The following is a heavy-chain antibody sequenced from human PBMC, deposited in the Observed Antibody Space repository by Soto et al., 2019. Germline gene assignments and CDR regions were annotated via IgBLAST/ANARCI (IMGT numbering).Heavy chain of an antibody. V-gene: IGHV3-23*01. J-gene: IGHJ6*02. Sequence: PGVSLRLSCAASGFTFNSFAMTWVRQAPGKGLEWVSIISSSGDGKYYVDSVKGRFTISRDNSRNTLNLQMNSLRAEDTAVYYCAKNADFWSYAMDVWGQGTTVTVSS. D-gene: IGHD3-3*01. CDR2: ISSSGDGK. CDR1: GFTFNSFA. CDR3: AKNADFWSYAMDV.